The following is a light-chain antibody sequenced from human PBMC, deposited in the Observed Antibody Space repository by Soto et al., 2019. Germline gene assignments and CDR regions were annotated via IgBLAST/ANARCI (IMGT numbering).Light chain of an antibody. J-gene: IGKJ2*02. CDR3: QQSSSSPRT. CDR2: AAS. Sequence: DIQMTQSPSSLPASAGDRVTITCRASQSITNYLSWYQQRPGKAPKLLIHAASNLQSGVPSRFSGSGSEPDFSLTISSLQPEDFATYYRQQSSSSPRTFGQG. CDR1: QSITNY. V-gene: IGKV1-39*01.